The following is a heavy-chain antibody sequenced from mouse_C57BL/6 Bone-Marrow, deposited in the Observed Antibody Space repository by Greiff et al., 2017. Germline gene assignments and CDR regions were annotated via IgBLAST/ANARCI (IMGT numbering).Heavy chain of an antibody. CDR1: GFTFSDYG. CDR2: ISGGSSTI. J-gene: IGHJ1*03. CDR3: ARDDGPFGV. Sequence: EVKLEESGGGLVKPGGSLKLSCAASGFTFSDYGMHWVRQAPEKGLEWVAYISGGSSTIYYADTVKGRFTISRDNAKNTLFLQMTSLRSEDTAMYYCARDDGPFGVWGTGTTVTVSS. V-gene: IGHV5-17*01. D-gene: IGHD2-3*01.